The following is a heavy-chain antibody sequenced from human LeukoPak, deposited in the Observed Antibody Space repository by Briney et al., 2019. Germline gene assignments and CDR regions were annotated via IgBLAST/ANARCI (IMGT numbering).Heavy chain of an antibody. CDR2: ISGSGGST. Sequence: GGSLRLSCAASGFTFSSYAMSWVRQAPGKGLEWVSAISGSGGSTYYADSVKGRFTISRDNSKNTLYLQMNSLRAEDTAVYYCAKAPLEMATSSWGGYYFDYWGQGTLVTGSS. CDR1: GFTFSSYA. CDR3: AKAPLEMATSSWGGYYFDY. V-gene: IGHV3-23*01. J-gene: IGHJ4*02. D-gene: IGHD5-24*01.